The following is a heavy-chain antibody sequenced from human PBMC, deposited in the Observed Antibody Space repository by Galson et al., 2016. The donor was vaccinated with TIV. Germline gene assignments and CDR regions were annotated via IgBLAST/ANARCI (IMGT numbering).Heavy chain of an antibody. CDR2: IFPIFSSP. D-gene: IGHD2-21*02. CDR3: AGSRHTLRGDPYYYYIMDV. V-gene: IGHV1-69*01. Sequence: GGFINNYAINWVRQAPGQRLEWLGGIFPIFSSPRYAQNFQDRVSLTADESTTTAYMELSSLRSEDTAVYFCAGSRHTLRGDPYYYYIMDVWGQGTTVSVSS. J-gene: IGHJ6*02. CDR1: GGFINNYA.